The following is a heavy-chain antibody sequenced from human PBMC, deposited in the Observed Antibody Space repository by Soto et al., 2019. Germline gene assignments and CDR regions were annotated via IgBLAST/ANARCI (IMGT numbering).Heavy chain of an antibody. CDR3: ARRAEYSSSPGVNYYYYMDV. CDR2: IIPILGIA. Sequence: QVQLVQSGAEVQKPGSSVKVSCKASGGTFSSYTISWVRQAPGQGLEWMGRIIPILGIANYAQKFQGRVTITADKSTSTAYMELSSLRSEDTAVYYCARRAEYSSSPGVNYYYYMDVWGKGTTVTVSS. J-gene: IGHJ6*03. V-gene: IGHV1-69*02. D-gene: IGHD6-6*01. CDR1: GGTFSSYT.